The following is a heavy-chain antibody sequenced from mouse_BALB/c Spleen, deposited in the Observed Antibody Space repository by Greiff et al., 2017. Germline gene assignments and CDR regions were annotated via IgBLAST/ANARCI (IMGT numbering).Heavy chain of an antibody. CDR1: GYSFTGYY. D-gene: IGHD2-14*01. J-gene: IGHJ3*01. V-gene: IGHV1S34*01. CDR3: AYDKGSGFAY. Sequence: LVKTGASVKISCKASGYSFTGYYMHWVKQSHGKSLEWIGYISCYNGATSYNQKFKGKATFTVDTSSSTAYMQFNSLTSEDSAVYCWAYDKGSGFAYWGQGTLVTVSA. CDR2: ISCYNGAT.